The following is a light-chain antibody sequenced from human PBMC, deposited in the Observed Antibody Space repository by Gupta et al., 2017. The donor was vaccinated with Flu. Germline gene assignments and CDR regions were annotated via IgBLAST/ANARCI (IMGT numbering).Light chain of an antibody. Sequence: DIQLNQSPSTLSASVGDRVTITCRASQSISSWLAWYQQKPGKAPKLLIYKASSLESGVPSRFSGSGSGTEFTLTISSLQPDDFATYYCQQDNSYPPTFGGGTKVEIK. J-gene: IGKJ4*01. CDR2: KAS. V-gene: IGKV1-5*03. CDR3: QQDNSYPPT. CDR1: QSISSW.